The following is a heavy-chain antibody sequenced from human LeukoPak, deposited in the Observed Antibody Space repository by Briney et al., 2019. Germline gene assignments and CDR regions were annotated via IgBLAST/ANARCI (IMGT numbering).Heavy chain of an antibody. CDR1: GFTFRNHG. D-gene: IGHD2/OR15-2a*01. CDR2: IWYDGSND. J-gene: IGHJ4*02. V-gene: IGHV3-33*06. CDR3: AKARGGYYDY. Sequence: PGGSLRLSCAASGFTFRNHGMHWVRQAPGKGLEWVAVIWYDGSNDNYVDSVKGRFTISRDNSKNTLYLQMNSLRGEDTAVYYCAKARGGYYDYWGQGTLVTVSS.